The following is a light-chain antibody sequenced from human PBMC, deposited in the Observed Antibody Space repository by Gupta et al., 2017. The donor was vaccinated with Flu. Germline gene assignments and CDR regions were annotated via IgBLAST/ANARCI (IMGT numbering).Light chain of an antibody. J-gene: IGLJ1*01. Sequence: LTWTVTNGHSNFIGTGHQQQPGKAPRLLMKVDDYGTSTKGRGVPDRFAVSVSGDTRSLTISRVQSEDEADYYCETWDTSNQARVFGSGTSVTVV. CDR1: NGHSNFI. CDR3: ETWDTSNQARV. V-gene: IGLV4-60*03. CDR2: VDDYGTS.